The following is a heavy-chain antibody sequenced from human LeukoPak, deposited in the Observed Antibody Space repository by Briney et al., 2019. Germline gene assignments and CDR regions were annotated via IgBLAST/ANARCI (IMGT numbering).Heavy chain of an antibody. J-gene: IGHJ4*02. Sequence: PGGSLRLSCGASGFSFSTYWMHWVRQALGKGLVWVSRINSDGSTTNYADSVKGRFTISRDNAKNTLYLQMDSLRAEDTAVYYCARAVGSTTRGVGFWGQGTLVTVSS. CDR3: ARAVGSTTRGVGF. D-gene: IGHD1-26*01. CDR1: GFSFSTYW. V-gene: IGHV3-74*01. CDR2: INSDGSTT.